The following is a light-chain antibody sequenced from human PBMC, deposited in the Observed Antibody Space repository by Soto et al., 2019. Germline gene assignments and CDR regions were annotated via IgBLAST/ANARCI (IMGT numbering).Light chain of an antibody. Sequence: EIVLTQSPATLSLSPGERATLSCRASQSVSSYLAWYQQKPGQAPRLLIYDASNRATGIPARFSGSGSGTDFTLTISSLEPEDFAVYYCQQRSQTFGGGPKVEIK. CDR2: DAS. CDR1: QSVSSY. J-gene: IGKJ4*01. CDR3: QQRSQT. V-gene: IGKV3-11*01.